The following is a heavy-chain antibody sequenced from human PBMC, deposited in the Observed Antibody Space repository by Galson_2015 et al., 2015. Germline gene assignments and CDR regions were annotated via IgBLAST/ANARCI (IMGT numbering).Heavy chain of an antibody. CDR2: ISAYNGNT. D-gene: IGHD1-26*01. V-gene: IGHV1-18*04. J-gene: IGHJ6*02. CDR3: ARDLGWELQGNLGYYYGMDV. Sequence: QSGAEVKEPGASVTVSCTASGYTFTSYGISWVRQAPGQGLEWMGWISAYNGNTNYAQKLQGRVTMTTDTSTSTAYMELRSLRSDDTAVYYCARDLGWELQGNLGYYYGMDVWGQGTTVTVSS. CDR1: GYTFTSYG.